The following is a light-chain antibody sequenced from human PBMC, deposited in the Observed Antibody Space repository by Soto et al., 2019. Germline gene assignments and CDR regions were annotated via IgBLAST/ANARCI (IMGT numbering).Light chain of an antibody. CDR1: SSDVGGYNY. CDR3: SSYTSSSTLV. V-gene: IGLV2-14*01. Sequence: QSVLTQPASVSGSPGRSITISCTGTSSDVGGYNYVSWYQQHPGKAPKLMIYEVSNRPSGVSNRFSGSRSGNTASLTISGRQADDEADYYCSSYTSSSTLVFGGGTKLTVL. J-gene: IGLJ2*01. CDR2: EVS.